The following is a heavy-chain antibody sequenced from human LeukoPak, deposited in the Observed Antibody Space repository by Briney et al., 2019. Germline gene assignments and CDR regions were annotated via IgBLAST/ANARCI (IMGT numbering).Heavy chain of an antibody. D-gene: IGHD3-10*01. V-gene: IGHV4-39*07. J-gene: IGHJ4*02. CDR1: GGSISSGDYY. CDR2: IYHSGST. Sequence: SETLSLTCTVSGGSISSGDYYWGWIRQPPGKGLEWIGSIYHSGSTYYNPSLKSRVTISVDTSKNQFSLKLSSVTAADTAVYYCATSYYGSGSYYSLYFDYWGQGTLVTVSS. CDR3: ATSYYGSGSYYSLYFDY.